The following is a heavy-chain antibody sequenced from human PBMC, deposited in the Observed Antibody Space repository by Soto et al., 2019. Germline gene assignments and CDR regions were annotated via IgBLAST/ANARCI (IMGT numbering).Heavy chain of an antibody. J-gene: IGHJ4*02. CDR2: ISSTTNYI. V-gene: IGHV3-21*06. Sequence: GGSLKLSCAASGFTFTRSSMNWVRQAPGKGLEWVSSISSTTNYIYYGDSMKGRFTISRDNAKNSLYLEMNSLRAEDTAVYYCARESEDLTSNFDYCGQGALVTVSS. CDR3: ARESEDLTSNFDY. CDR1: GFTFTRSS.